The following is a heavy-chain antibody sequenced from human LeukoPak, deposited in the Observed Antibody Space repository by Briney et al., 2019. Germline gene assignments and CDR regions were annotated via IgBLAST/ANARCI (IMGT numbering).Heavy chain of an antibody. D-gene: IGHD4/OR15-4a*01. V-gene: IGHV4-59*01. CDR1: GGSISSYY. Sequence: ASETLSLTCTVSGGSISSYYWSWIRQPPGKGLELIGYIYYTGNTNYNPSLKSRVTISVGTSKNRFSLKLRSVTAADTAVYYCAREGLTMRKDWGQGILVTVSS. J-gene: IGHJ4*02. CDR3: AREGLTMRKD. CDR2: IYYTGNT.